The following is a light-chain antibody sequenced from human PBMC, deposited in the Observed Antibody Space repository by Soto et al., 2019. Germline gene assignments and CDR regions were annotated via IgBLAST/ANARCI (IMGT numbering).Light chain of an antibody. CDR2: AAS. J-gene: IGKJ1*01. Sequence: DIQMTQSPSSLSASVGDRVTITCRASQSIRSYLNWYQQKPGKAPQLLIYAASSLQSGVPSRFSGSGSGTDFTLTISSLQPEDFATYYCQQSYRTPSTFGQGTKVEIK. V-gene: IGKV1-39*01. CDR3: QQSYRTPST. CDR1: QSIRSY.